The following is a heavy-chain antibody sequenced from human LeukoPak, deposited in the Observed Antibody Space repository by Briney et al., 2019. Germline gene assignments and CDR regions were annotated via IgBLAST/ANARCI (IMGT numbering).Heavy chain of an antibody. CDR2: ISSSGSTI. CDR1: GFTFSDYY. Sequence: PGGSLRLSCAASGFTFSDYYMSWIRQAPGRGLEWVSYISSSGSTIYYADSVKGRFTISRDNAKNSLYLQMNSLRAEDTAVYYCASPRDCYGSGSYSPWGQGTLVTVSS. D-gene: IGHD3-10*01. J-gene: IGHJ5*02. V-gene: IGHV3-11*04. CDR3: ASPRDCYGSGSYSP.